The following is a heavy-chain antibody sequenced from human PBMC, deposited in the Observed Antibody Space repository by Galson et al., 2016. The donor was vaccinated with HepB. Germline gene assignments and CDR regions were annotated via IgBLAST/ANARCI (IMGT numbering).Heavy chain of an antibody. D-gene: IGHD3-9*01. V-gene: IGHV4-30-4*01. CDR1: GGSIRGGDYY. CDR2: IHDSGST. Sequence: TLSLTCTVSGGSIRGGDYYWSWIRQPPGKGLEWIGFIHDSGSTYYNPTLNSRLTISVDRAKNQFSLKLGSVTVADTAVYHCARTYYNFLTGYYRYYFDFWGQGTLVTVSS. CDR3: ARTYYNFLTGYYRYYFDF. J-gene: IGHJ4*02.